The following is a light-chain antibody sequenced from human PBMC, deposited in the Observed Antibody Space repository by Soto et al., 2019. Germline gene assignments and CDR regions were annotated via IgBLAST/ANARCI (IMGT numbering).Light chain of an antibody. CDR2: DAS. CDR3: QQYNSYPWT. J-gene: IGKJ1*01. CDR1: QSISSW. Sequence: DIRMTQSPSTLSTSVVDRVTITCRASQSISSWLAWYQQKPGKAPKLLIYDASSLESGAPSRFSGSGSGPEFTLTISSLHPDDFATYYCQQYNSYPWTFGQGTRVELK. V-gene: IGKV1-5*01.